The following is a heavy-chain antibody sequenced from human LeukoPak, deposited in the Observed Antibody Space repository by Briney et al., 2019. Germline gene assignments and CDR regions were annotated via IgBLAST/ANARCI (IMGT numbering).Heavy chain of an antibody. D-gene: IGHD3-22*01. CDR1: GGSISSSY. Sequence: SETLSLTCTVSGGSISSSYWSWIRQPPGEGLEWIGYFYYSANTNYNPSLTSRVTISVDTSKNQFSLKLSSVTAADTAVYYCARQHSGGYYYFDYWGQGTLVTVSS. V-gene: IGHV4-59*08. J-gene: IGHJ4*02. CDR2: FYYSANT. CDR3: ARQHSGGYYYFDY.